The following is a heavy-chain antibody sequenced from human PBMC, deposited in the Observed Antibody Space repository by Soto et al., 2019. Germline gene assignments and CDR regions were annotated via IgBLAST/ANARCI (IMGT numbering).Heavy chain of an antibody. V-gene: IGHV3-11*01. D-gene: IGHD2-8*01. J-gene: IGHJ4*02. CDR3: ARTIVLMVYDIGFGHEDSFDY. CDR2: ISSSGSTI. Sequence: QVQLVESGGGLVKPGGSLRLSCAASGFTFSDYYMSWIRQAPGKGLEWVSYISSSGSTIYYADSVKGRFTISRDNAKNTLNMKMNSLRAEDTAVYYCARTIVLMVYDIGFGHEDSFDYWGQGTLVTVSS. CDR1: GFTFSDYY.